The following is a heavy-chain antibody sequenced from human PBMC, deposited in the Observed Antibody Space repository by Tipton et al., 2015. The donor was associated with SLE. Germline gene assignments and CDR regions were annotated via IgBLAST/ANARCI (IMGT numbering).Heavy chain of an antibody. CDR3: ARDHLEYYYDSSGGWYFDL. CDR1: GFTFSSYA. J-gene: IGHJ2*01. CDR2: ISYDGSNK. V-gene: IGHV3-30*04. Sequence: QLVQSGGGVVQPGRSLRLSCAASGFTFSSYAMHWVRQAPGKGLEWVAVISYDGSNKYYADSVKGRFTISRDNSKNTLYLQMNSLRAEDTAVYYCARDHLEYYYDSSGGWYFDLWGRGTLVTVSS. D-gene: IGHD3-22*01.